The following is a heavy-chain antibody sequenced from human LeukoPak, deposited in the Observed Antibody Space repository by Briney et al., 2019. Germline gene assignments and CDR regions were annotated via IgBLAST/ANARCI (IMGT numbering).Heavy chain of an antibody. J-gene: IGHJ3*02. D-gene: IGHD3-10*01. Sequence: GGSLRLSCAASGFTFSSYAMSRVRQAPGKGLEWVSAISGSGGSTYYADSVKGRFTISRDNSKNTLCLQMNSLRAEDTAVYYCAKDNYYYDTFDIWGQGTMVTVSS. CDR1: GFTFSSYA. CDR2: ISGSGGST. V-gene: IGHV3-23*01. CDR3: AKDNYYYDTFDI.